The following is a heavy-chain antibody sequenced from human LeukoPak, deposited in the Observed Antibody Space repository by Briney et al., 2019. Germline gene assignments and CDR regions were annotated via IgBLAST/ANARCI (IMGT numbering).Heavy chain of an antibody. J-gene: IGHJ4*02. CDR3: ARLAGLAFDY. CDR2: ITSGSTTI. Sequence: GGSLRLSRAAPGFTFSSYSMNWVRQAPGKGLEWVSYITSGSTTIYYADSVKGRFTISRDNAKNSLYLQMNSLKDEDTAVYYCARLAGLAFDYWGQGTLVTVSS. V-gene: IGHV3-48*02. CDR1: GFTFSSYS. D-gene: IGHD2-21*01.